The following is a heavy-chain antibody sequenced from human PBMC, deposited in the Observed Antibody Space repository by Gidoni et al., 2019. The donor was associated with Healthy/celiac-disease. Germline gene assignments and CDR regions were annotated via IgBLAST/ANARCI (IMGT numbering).Heavy chain of an antibody. CDR3: ASRKNCSSTSCPRYYYYGMDV. CDR2: IIPIFGTA. CDR1: GGTFSSYA. V-gene: IGHV1-69*01. J-gene: IGHJ6*02. Sequence: QVQLVQSGAEVKKPGSSVKVSCKASGGTFSSYALSWVRQAPGQGLEWMGGIIPIFGTANYAQKFQGRVTITADESTSTAYMELSSLRSEDTAVYYWASRKNCSSTSCPRYYYYGMDVWGQGTTVTVSS. D-gene: IGHD2-2*01.